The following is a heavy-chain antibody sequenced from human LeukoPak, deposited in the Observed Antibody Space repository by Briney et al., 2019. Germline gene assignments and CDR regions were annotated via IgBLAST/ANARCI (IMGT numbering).Heavy chain of an antibody. CDR2: IYYTGST. J-gene: IGHJ5*02. D-gene: IGHD1-26*01. CDR1: GGSISTYY. CDR3: ARGGNYWPQWWFDP. V-gene: IGHV4-59*01. Sequence: SETLSLTCTVSGGSISTYYWSWIRQPPGKGLEWIGYIYYTGSTSYNPSLKSRVTMSLDALKNQFSLELNSVTPADTAVYYCARGGNYWPQWWFDPWGRGTLVSVSS.